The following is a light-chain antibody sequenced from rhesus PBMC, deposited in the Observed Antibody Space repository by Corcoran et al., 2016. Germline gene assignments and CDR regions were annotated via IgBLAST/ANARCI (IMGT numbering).Light chain of an antibody. J-gene: IGKJ3*01. CDR2: KAS. V-gene: IGKV1-22*01. CDR1: QSTSSW. Sequence: GDTVTITCRASQSTSSWLAWYQQKPGKAPKLLIYKASSLESGVPSRFSGSGSGTDFTLTISSLQSEDFATYYCQQYSSSPFPFGPGTKLDIK. CDR3: QQYSSSPFP.